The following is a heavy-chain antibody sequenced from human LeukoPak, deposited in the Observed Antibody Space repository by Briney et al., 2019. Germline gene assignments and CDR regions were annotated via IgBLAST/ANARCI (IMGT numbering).Heavy chain of an antibody. CDR2: IYYSGNT. J-gene: IGHJ5*02. CDR3: AKSRSTTGLDP. D-gene: IGHD4-17*01. Sequence: SETLSLTCTVSGVSISSTSNQWGWIRQPPGKGLEWIGSIYYSGNTHYNPSLKSRVTISVDTSKNQFSLRLRSVTAADTAVYYCAKSRSTTGLDPWGQGTLVTVSS. V-gene: IGHV4-39*07. CDR1: GVSISSTSNQ.